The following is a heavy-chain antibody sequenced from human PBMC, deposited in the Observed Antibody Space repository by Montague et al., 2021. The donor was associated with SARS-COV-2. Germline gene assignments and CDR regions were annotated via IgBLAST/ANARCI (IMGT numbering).Heavy chain of an antibody. CDR1: GGSISSYY. CDR3: ARGMGGSYLYYFDY. V-gene: IGHV4-59*01. J-gene: IGHJ4*02. D-gene: IGHD1-26*01. Sequence: SETLSLTCTVSGGSISSYYWSWIRQPPGEGLEWIGYIYYSGSTNXNPSFKSRVTILVDMSKNQFSLKLSSVTAADTAVYYCARGMGGSYLYYFDYWGQGTLVTVSS. CDR2: IYYSGST.